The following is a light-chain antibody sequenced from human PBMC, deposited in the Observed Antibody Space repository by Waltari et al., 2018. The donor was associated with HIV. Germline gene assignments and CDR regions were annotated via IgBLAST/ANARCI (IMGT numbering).Light chain of an antibody. CDR3: QQYYSTPLT. CDR2: GGF. V-gene: IGKV3-15*01. J-gene: IGKJ4*01. CDR1: QNVSTD. Sequence: EVDMTQSPASLSVSLGERVTLSCRASQNVSTDLAWLQQKPDQPPRLLIYGGFIRATGVPARISGSGSGTQFTLTINGLQSEDSAMYYCQQYYSTPLTFGGGTKVEIK.